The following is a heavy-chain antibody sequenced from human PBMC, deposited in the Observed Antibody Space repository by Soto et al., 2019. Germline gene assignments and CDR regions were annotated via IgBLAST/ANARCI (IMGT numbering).Heavy chain of an antibody. CDR1: GFIFSPYW. CDR3: AKDSTLTTSPYFYDYGFDV. D-gene: IGHD4-17*01. J-gene: IGHJ6*01. V-gene: IGHV3-23*01. CDR2: VSGRGVST. Sequence: GGSLRLSCAASGFIFSPYWIHWVRQVPWKGLEWVSAVSGRGVSTKYADSVKGRFIISRDNSNSTLYLQTDSLRGEDTAVYYCAKDSTLTTSPYFYDYGFDVLGQGTTLTVSS.